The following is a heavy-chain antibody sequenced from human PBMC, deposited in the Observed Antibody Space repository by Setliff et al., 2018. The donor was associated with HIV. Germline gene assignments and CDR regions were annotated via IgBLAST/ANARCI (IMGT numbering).Heavy chain of an antibody. CDR2: IYYSGST. J-gene: IGHJ6*03. V-gene: IGHV4-59*01. Sequence: SLTCTVSGGSISSYYWSWIRQPPGKGLEWIGYIYYSGSTNYNPSLKSRVTISVDTSKNQFSLKLSSVTAADTAVYYCARSYYNFANGYYYYYYMDVWGKGTTVTVSS. D-gene: IGHD3-3*01. CDR1: GGSISSYY. CDR3: ARSYYNFANGYYYYYYMDV.